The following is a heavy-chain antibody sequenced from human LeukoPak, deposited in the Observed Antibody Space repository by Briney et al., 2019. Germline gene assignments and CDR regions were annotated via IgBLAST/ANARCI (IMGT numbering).Heavy chain of an antibody. J-gene: IGHJ4*02. CDR3: ARRGQGYRELYFFDY. CDR2: IYYSGST. V-gene: IGHV4-61*01. Sequence: KPSETLSLTCTVSGGSISSGSYYWSWIRQPPGKGLEWIGHIYYSGSTNYNPSLKSRVTISVDTSKIQFSLKLSSVTAADTAVYYCARRGQGYRELYFFDYWGQGTLVTVSS. CDR1: GGSISSGSYY. D-gene: IGHD3-10*01.